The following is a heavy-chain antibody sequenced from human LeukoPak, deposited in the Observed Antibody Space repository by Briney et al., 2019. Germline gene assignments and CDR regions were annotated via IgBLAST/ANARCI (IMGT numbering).Heavy chain of an antibody. CDR3: ARDERWIQFNY. J-gene: IGHJ4*02. D-gene: IGHD5-18*01. CDR1: GFTVSSNY. V-gene: IGHV3-23*01. Sequence: GGSLRLSCAASGFTVSSNYMSWVRQAPGKGLEWVSGIVGSGVTTYYADSVKGRFTISRDNSKNTLYLQINSLRAEDTAIYYCARDERWIQFNYWGQGTLVTVSS. CDR2: IVGSGVTT.